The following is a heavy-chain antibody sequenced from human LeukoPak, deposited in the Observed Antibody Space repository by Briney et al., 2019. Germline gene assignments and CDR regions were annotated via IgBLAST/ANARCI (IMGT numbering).Heavy chain of an antibody. CDR3: ARARVVGATTVGGN. J-gene: IGHJ4*02. CDR1: GYTFTGYY. V-gene: IGHV1-2*02. CDR2: INPNSGGT. Sequence: GASVKVSCKASGYTFTGYYMHWVRQAPGQGLECMGWINPNSGGTNYAQKFQGRVTMTRDTSISTAYMELSRLRSDDTAVYYCARARVVGATTVGGNWGQGTLVTVSS. D-gene: IGHD1-26*01.